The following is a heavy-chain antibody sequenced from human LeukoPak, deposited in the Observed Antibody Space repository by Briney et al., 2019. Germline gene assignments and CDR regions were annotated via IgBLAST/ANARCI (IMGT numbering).Heavy chain of an antibody. D-gene: IGHD3-10*01. Sequence: SETLSLTCTVSGGSISSYYWSWIRQPAGKGLEWIGRIYTSGSTNYNPSLKSPVTMSVDTSKNQFSLKLSSVTAADTAVYYCARDSSGSYNYNWFDPWGQGTLVTVSS. J-gene: IGHJ5*02. CDR1: GGSISSYY. CDR2: IYTSGST. V-gene: IGHV4-4*07. CDR3: ARDSSGSYNYNWFDP.